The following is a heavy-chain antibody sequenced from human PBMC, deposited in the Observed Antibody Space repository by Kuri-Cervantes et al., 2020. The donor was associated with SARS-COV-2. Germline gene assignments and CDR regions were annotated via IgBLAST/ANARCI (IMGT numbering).Heavy chain of an antibody. D-gene: IGHD2-2*01. CDR1: GFTFSSSW. Sequence: GGSLRLSCAASGFTFSSSWMHWVRQAPGKGLEWVANIKQDGSEKYYVDSVEGRFTISRDNAKNSLYLQMNSLRAEDTAVYYCARDFVVVPAAPTGDAMDVWGQGTTVTVSS. CDR2: IKQDGSEK. J-gene: IGHJ6*02. V-gene: IGHV3-7*01. CDR3: ARDFVVVPAAPTGDAMDV.